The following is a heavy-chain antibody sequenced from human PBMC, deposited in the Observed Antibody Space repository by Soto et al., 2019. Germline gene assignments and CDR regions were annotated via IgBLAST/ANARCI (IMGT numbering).Heavy chain of an antibody. CDR2: ISYDGSNE. J-gene: IGHJ4*02. CDR3: AKDTVAYCGGDCSGGDY. Sequence: GGSLRLSCAASGFTFSTYGMHWVRQAPGKGLEWVAVISYDGSNEYYADSVKGRFTISRDSSRNTLYLQMNSLRAEDTAVYYCAKDTVAYCGGDCSGGDYWGQGTLVTVSS. CDR1: GFTFSTYG. D-gene: IGHD2-21*02. V-gene: IGHV3-30*18.